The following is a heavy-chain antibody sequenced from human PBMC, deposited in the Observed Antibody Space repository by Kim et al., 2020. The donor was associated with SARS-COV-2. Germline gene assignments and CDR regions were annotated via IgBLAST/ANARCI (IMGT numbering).Heavy chain of an antibody. CDR2: INHSGST. Sequence: SETLSLTCAVYGGSFSGYYWSWIRQPPGKGLEWIGEINHSGSTNYNPSLKSRVTISVDTSKNQFSLKLSSVTAADTAVYYCAREGPAVYGSGSYYADYWGQGTLVTVSS. D-gene: IGHD3-10*01. J-gene: IGHJ4*02. CDR3: AREGPAVYGSGSYYADY. V-gene: IGHV4-34*01. CDR1: GGSFSGYY.